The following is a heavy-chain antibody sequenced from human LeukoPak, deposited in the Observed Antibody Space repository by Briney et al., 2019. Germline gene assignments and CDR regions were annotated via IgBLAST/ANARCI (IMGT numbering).Heavy chain of an antibody. CDR3: ARHRGSDCSGGTCYSGVIDY. Sequence: SETLSLTCTVSGGSISSYYWSWIRQPPGKGLEWIAYIFYTGNTNYNPSLESRVTMSVDTSKNQFSLRLSSVTAADTAVYYCARHRGSDCSGGTCYSGVIDYWGQGTLVTVSS. CDR2: IFYTGNT. D-gene: IGHD2-15*01. CDR1: GGSISSYY. J-gene: IGHJ4*02. V-gene: IGHV4-59*08.